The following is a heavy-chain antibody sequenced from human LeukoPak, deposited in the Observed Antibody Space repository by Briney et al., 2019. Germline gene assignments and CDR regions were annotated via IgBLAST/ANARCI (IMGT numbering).Heavy chain of an antibody. D-gene: IGHD2-21*02. CDR3: AREELPGGAHCLDY. CDR2: ITGSSSSV. V-gene: IGHV3-48*03. J-gene: IGHJ4*02. Sequence: GGSLRLSCVASGFSFSTYEMNWARQARGKGLEWISYITGSSSSVNYADSVRARFPPSRDNAKNSLFLKMNLLRAEDTAVYYFAREELPGGAHCLDYWGQGTLVRVSS. CDR1: GFSFSTYE.